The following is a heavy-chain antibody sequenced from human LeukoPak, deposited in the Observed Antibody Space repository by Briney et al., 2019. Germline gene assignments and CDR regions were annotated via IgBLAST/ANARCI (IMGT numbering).Heavy chain of an antibody. J-gene: IGHJ3*02. V-gene: IGHV3-20*04. CDR3: ARDGELGTPADAFDI. CDR2: INWNGGST. Sequence: SGGSLRLSCAASGFTFDDYGMSWVRQAPGKGLEWVSGINWNGGSTGYADSVKGRFTISRDNAKRSLYLQMNSLRAEDTAVYYCARDGELGTPADAFDIWGQGTMVTVSS. D-gene: IGHD1-7*01. CDR1: GFTFDDYG.